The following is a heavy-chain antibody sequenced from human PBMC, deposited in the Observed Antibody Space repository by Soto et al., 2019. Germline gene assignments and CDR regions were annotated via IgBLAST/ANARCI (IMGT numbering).Heavy chain of an antibody. D-gene: IGHD2-21*02. CDR1: GFTVSSKY. CDR3: ATRVTAGY. V-gene: IGHV3-66*01. J-gene: IGHJ4*02. CDR2: IFSGGST. Sequence: VQLVESGGGLVQPGGSLRLSCVASGFTVSSKYMRWVRQAPGKGLEWVSVIFSGGSTNYADSVKGRFTISRDNSKNTLYLQMNSLRAEDTAVYYCATRVTAGYWGQGTLVTVSS.